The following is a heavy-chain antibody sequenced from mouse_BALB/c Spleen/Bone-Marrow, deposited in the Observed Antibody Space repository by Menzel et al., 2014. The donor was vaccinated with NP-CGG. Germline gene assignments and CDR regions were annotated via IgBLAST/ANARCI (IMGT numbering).Heavy chain of an antibody. J-gene: IGHJ4*01. CDR1: GFNIKDYY. D-gene: IGHD2-1*01. V-gene: IGHV14-4*02. CDR2: IVPENGDT. Sequence: EVQLQQSGAELVRAGASAKLSCTASGFNIKDYYMYWVKQRPEHALEWTGWIVPENGDTEYAPKFQGKATMTADTSSNTAYLQLSSLTSEDTAVYYCNGNYYAMDYWGQGTSVTVSS. CDR3: NGNYYAMDY.